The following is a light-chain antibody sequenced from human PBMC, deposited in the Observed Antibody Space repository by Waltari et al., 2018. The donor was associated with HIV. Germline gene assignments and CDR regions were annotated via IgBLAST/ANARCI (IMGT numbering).Light chain of an antibody. V-gene: IGLV3-25*03. CDR2: KGT. Sequence: SYDLTQPPSVSVSPGQTARTTCSGDALPKQYAYWYQQKSGQAPRLIIFKGTERPAGIPERFSGSTSGTTVSLTIRGVQAEDEAAYHCQSADSSGTHVVFGGGTKLTV. CDR3: QSADSSGTHVV. J-gene: IGLJ2*01. CDR1: ALPKQY.